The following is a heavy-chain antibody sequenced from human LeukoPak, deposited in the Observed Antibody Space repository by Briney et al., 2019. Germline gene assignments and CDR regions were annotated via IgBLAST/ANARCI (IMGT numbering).Heavy chain of an antibody. D-gene: IGHD4/OR15-4a*01. CDR3: ARGGAYDYGVLDA. J-gene: IGHJ5*02. CDR2: ISDTGKTT. CDR1: GFAFSNHA. Sequence: PGRSLRLSCEASGFAFSNHAMTWPRQAPAQGLQWVSTISDTGKTTFYRDSVRGRFTISRDISNNTLYLQMDGLRADDTAVYYCARGGAYDYGVLDAWGQGTLVTVSS. V-gene: IGHV3-23*01.